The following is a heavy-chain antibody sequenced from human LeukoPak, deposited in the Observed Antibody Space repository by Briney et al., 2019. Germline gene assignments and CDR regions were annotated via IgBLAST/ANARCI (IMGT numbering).Heavy chain of an antibody. D-gene: IGHD3-3*01. V-gene: IGHV3-20*04. CDR3: ARSARAFGVVIIYYYMDV. CDR1: GFTFDDYG. J-gene: IGHJ6*03. Sequence: GGSLRLSCAASGFTFDDYGISWVRQAPGKGLEWVSGINWNGGSTGYADSVKGRFTISRDNAKNSLYLQMNSLRAEDTALYYCARSARAFGVVIIYYYMDVWGKGTTVTVSS. CDR2: INWNGGST.